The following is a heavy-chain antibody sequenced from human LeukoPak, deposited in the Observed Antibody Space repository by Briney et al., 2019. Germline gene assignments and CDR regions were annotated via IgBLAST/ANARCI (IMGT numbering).Heavy chain of an antibody. Sequence: ASVKVSCKASGYTFTGYYMHWVRQAPGQGLEWMGWINPNSGGTNYAQKFQGRVTITRDTSTSTVYMELSSLRSEDTAVYYCARASMYYYDSSGYLDYWGQGTLVTVSS. CDR2: INPNSGGT. D-gene: IGHD3-22*01. V-gene: IGHV1-2*02. CDR1: GYTFTGYY. CDR3: ARASMYYYDSSGYLDY. J-gene: IGHJ4*02.